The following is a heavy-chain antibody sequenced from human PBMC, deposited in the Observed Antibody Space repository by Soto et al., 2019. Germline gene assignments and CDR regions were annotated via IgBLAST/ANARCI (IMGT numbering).Heavy chain of an antibody. CDR3: STVLGFAAADY. Sequence: GGSLRLSCAASGFTFSNAWMSWVRQAPGKGLEWVGRIKSKTDGGTKDYAAPVKGRFTISRDDSKNTLYLQMNSLKTDDTAVYYCSTVLGFAAADYWGQGTLVTVSS. CDR2: IKSKTDGGTK. CDR1: GFTFSNAW. D-gene: IGHD6-13*01. V-gene: IGHV3-15*01. J-gene: IGHJ4*02.